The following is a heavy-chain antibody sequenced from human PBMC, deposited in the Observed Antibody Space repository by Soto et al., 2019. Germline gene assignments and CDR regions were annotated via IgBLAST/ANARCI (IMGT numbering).Heavy chain of an antibody. CDR3: AGIPAAIGVGWFDP. J-gene: IGHJ5*02. CDR1: GGSISSSSYY. CDR2: IYYSGST. V-gene: IGHV4-39*01. Sequence: QLQLQESGPGLVKPSETLSLTCTVSGGSISSSSYYWGWLRQPPGQGLEWIGSIYYSGSTYYNPSLKSRVTISVDTSKNQFSLKLSSVTAADTAVYYCAGIPAAIGVGWFDPWGQGTLVTVSS. D-gene: IGHD2-2*02.